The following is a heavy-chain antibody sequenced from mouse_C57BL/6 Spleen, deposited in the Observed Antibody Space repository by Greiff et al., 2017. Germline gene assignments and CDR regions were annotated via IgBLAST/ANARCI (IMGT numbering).Heavy chain of an antibody. J-gene: IGHJ3*01. CDR2: INPNNGGT. CDR3: ARTDDYDVGTY. Sequence: EVQLQQSGPELVKPGASVKIPCKASGYTFTDYNMDWVKQSHGKSLEWIGDINPNNGGTIYNQKFKGKATLTVDKSSSTAYMELRSLTSEDTAVYYCARTDDYDVGTYWGQGTLVTVSA. V-gene: IGHV1-18*01. CDR1: GYTFTDYN. D-gene: IGHD2-4*01.